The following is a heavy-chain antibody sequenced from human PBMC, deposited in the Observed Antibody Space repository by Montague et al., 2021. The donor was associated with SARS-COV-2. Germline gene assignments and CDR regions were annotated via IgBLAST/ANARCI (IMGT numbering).Heavy chain of an antibody. V-gene: IGHV4-59*08. D-gene: IGHD3-9*01. Sequence: SETLSLTCTVSGGSISSYYWSWIRQPPGQGLEWIGYIYYSGSTNYNPSLKSRVTISVDTSKNQFSLTLSSVTAADTAVYYCARHALGYFDWLNEGYFDYWGQGTLVTVSS. CDR1: GGSISSYY. CDR3: ARHALGYFDWLNEGYFDY. CDR2: IYYSGST. J-gene: IGHJ4*02.